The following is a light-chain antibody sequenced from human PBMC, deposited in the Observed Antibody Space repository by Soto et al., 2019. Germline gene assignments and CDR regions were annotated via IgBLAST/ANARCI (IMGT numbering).Light chain of an antibody. CDR3: LQAYNYPRT. CDR1: QGIRND. CDR2: AAS. V-gene: IGKV1-6*01. Sequence: AVQMTQSPSSLSASVGDIVTITCRASQGIRNDLAWYQQKPGRAPRLLIFAASTLQSGVPSRFSGSGAGTYFTLTISSLQPEDFATYYCLQAYNYPRTFGQGTKVEIK. J-gene: IGKJ1*01.